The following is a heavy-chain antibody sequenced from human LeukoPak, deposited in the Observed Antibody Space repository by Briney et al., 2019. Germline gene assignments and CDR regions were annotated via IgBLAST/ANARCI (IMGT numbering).Heavy chain of an antibody. V-gene: IGHV4-38-2*02. CDR2: IYHSGST. Sequence: PSETLSLTCTVSGYSISSGYYWGWIRQPPGKGLEWIGSIYHSGSTYYNPSLKSRVTISVDTSKNQFSLKLSSVTAADAAVYYCARLDSWFDPWGQGTLVTVSS. CDR1: GYSISSGYY. CDR3: ARLDSWFDP. J-gene: IGHJ5*02.